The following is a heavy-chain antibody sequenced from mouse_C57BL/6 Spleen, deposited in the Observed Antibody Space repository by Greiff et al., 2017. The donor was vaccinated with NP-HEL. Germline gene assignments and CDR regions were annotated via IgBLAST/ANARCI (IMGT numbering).Heavy chain of an antibody. D-gene: IGHD1-1*01. CDR3: ASITTVVANWYFDV. V-gene: IGHV1-52*01. CDR1: GYTFTSYW. CDR2: FDPSDREP. J-gene: IGHJ1*03. Sequence: VQLQQPGAELVRPGSSVKLSCKASGYTFTSYWMRWVKQRPIQGLEWIGNFDPSDREPHSNQKFKDKATLTLDKSSSTAYMQLSSLTSEDSAVYYCASITTVVANWYFDVWGTGTTVTVSS.